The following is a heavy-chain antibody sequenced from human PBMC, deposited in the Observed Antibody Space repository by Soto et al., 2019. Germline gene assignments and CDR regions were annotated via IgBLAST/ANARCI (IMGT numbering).Heavy chain of an antibody. CDR2: INAGNRDT. V-gene: IGHV1-3*01. CDR3: ARDWTHYDSSGPGDY. CDR1: GYTFTIYP. J-gene: IGHJ4*02. D-gene: IGHD3-22*01. Sequence: ASVKASCKASGYTFTIYPMHWVRQAPGQVLEWLGWINAGNRDTKYSQKFQGRVTITRDTSSITAYMELSSLGSEDTAVYYCARDWTHYDSSGPGDYWGQGTLVTVS.